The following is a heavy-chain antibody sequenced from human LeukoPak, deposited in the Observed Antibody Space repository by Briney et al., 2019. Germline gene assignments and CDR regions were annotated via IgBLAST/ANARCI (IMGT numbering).Heavy chain of an antibody. CDR1: GFSFSSYE. CDR2: ITSSGTTT. J-gene: IGHJ4*02. V-gene: IGHV3-48*03. CDR3: ANMGIAAALEN. Sequence: GGSLRLSCAASGFSFSSYEMNWVRQAPGKGLEWISYITSSGTTTYYADSVKGRFTISRDNAKNSLYLQMNGLRSEDTAVYYRANMGIAAALENWGQGTLVTVSS. D-gene: IGHD6-13*01.